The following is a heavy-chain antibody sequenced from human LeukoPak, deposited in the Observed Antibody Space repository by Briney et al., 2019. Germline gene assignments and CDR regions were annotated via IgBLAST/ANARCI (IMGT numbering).Heavy chain of an antibody. CDR1: GGSFSSYY. Sequence: SETLSLTCTVSGGSFSSYYWSWIRQPPGKGLEWIGYIYYSGSTNYNPSLKSRVTTSVDTSKNQFSLKLSSVTAADTAVYYCARQTYYYDSSGYYQAASFDYWGQGTLVTVSS. J-gene: IGHJ4*02. D-gene: IGHD3-22*01. CDR2: IYYSGST. CDR3: ARQTYYYDSSGYYQAASFDY. V-gene: IGHV4-59*01.